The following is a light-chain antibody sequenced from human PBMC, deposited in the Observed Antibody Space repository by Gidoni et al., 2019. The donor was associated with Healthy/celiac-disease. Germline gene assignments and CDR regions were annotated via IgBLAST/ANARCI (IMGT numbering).Light chain of an antibody. CDR3: PQYRNWPSLT. Sequence: EVVMTQSPAIVSVSPGDTATLSCRASQAINSNLAWYQQRPGQAPRLLIYGASTRATGIPARFSGSGSGTEFTLTISSLQFEDFAVYYCPQYRNWPSLTFGGGTKVDI. J-gene: IGKJ4*01. V-gene: IGKV3-15*01. CDR2: GAS. CDR1: QAINSN.